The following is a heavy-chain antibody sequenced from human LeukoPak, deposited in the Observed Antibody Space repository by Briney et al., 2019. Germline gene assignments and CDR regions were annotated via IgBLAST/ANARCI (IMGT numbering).Heavy chain of an antibody. CDR3: ATETIGRHYDY. V-gene: IGHV3-21*01. Sequence: GGSLRLSCAASGFTFSSCGFNWVRQAPGKGLEWVSSIGPTGTDRYYADSVRGRFTISRDNAKNSMYLQMDSLRDEDTAVYYCATETIGRHYDYWGQGTLFTVSS. CDR1: GFTFSSCG. J-gene: IGHJ4*02. D-gene: IGHD1-14*01. CDR2: IGPTGTDR.